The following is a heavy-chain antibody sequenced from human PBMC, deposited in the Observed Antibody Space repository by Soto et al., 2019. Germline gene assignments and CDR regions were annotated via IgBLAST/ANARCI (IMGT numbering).Heavy chain of an antibody. J-gene: IGHJ4*02. D-gene: IGHD4-17*01. CDR1: GLIVSRNH. CDR3: ARTYGDYYVY. CDR2: MYSDGSK. Sequence: EAQLAESGGGLVQAGGSLRLSCATSGLIVSRNHMSWVRQAPGKGLEWVSIMYSDGSKHYADSVRHRFTISRDESKNTVYLELINVRVEDTAVYYCARTYGDYYVYWGQGTLVTVSS. V-gene: IGHV3-66*01.